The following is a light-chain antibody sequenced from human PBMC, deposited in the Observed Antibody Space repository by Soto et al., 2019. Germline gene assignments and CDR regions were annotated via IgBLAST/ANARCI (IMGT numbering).Light chain of an antibody. CDR1: SSDIGGHNH. V-gene: IGLV2-14*01. CDR3: DSYTSSSTHV. Sequence: QSALAQPASVSGCPGQSITISCTGSSSDIGGHNHVSWYQQHPGKAPKLIIYEVGNRPSGVSNRFSGSKSGNTASLTISGFQAEDEADYYCDSYTSSSTHVFGTGTKVTVL. J-gene: IGLJ1*01. CDR2: EVG.